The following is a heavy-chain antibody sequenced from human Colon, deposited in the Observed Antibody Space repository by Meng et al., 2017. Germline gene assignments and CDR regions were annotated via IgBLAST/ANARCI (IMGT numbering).Heavy chain of an antibody. D-gene: IGHD6-13*01. Sequence: VRLGQSGAEVKDPGSSVKVSCQASGDSFNSYSVNWVRQAPGQGLEWMGRINPNTGDTNYAQKFQGRVTMTRDTSISTAYMELSRLSSDDTAVYYCAREGNKGQQVEEFDYWGQGTLVTASS. CDR2: INPNTGDT. J-gene: IGHJ4*02. CDR1: GDSFNSYS. V-gene: IGHV1-2*06. CDR3: AREGNKGQQVEEFDY.